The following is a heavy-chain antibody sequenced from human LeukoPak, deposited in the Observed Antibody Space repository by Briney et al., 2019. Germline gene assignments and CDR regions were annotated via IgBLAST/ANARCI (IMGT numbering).Heavy chain of an antibody. CDR2: ISYDGSNK. D-gene: IGHD5-24*01. CDR1: GGSISSSS. J-gene: IGHJ4*02. Sequence: LSLTCTVSGGSISSSSYYWGWIRQPPGKGLEWVAVISYDGSNKYYADSVKGRFTISRDNSKNTLYLQMNSLRAEDTAVYYCARDGRLQGNYYFDYWGQGTLVTVSS. V-gene: IGHV3-30*03. CDR3: ARDGRLQGNYYFDY.